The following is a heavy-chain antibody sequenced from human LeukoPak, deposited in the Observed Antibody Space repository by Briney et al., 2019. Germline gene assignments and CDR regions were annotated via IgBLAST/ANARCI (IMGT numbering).Heavy chain of an antibody. CDR3: AKGPKQLLVRRSVWGYMDV. CDR1: GYTFTRHF. CDR2: INPSGGST. J-gene: IGHJ6*03. Sequence: ASVKVSCKASGYTFTRHFMHWVRQAPGQGLEWMGIINPSGGSTTYAQKFQGRVTITRNTSISTAYMELSSLRSEDTAVYYCAKGPKQLLVRRSVWGYMDVWGKGTTVTISS. D-gene: IGHD6-19*01. V-gene: IGHV1-46*01.